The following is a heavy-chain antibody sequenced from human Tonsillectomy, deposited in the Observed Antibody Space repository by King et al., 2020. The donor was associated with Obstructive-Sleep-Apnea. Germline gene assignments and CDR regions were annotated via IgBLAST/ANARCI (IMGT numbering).Heavy chain of an antibody. CDR1: GGSISSRSYY. J-gene: IGHJ6*02. D-gene: IGHD1-26*01. CDR2: IYYTGST. V-gene: IGHV4-30-4*01. Sequence: QLQESGPGLVKPSQTLSLTCTVSGGSISSRSYYWSWIRQPPQEGLSWIGFIYYTGSTYYNPSVNSRVSISVDTSKNQFSLRLSSVTAAATAVYYCARVGIVGPTRFDYYGLDVWGQGTTVTVSS. CDR3: ARVGIVGPTRFDYYGLDV.